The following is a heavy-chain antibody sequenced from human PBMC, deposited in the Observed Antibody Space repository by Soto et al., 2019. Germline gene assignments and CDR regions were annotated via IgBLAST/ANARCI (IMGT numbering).Heavy chain of an antibody. CDR1: GGSISSSNW. CDR3: ARDPPIPYSN. D-gene: IGHD6-13*01. Sequence: PSETLSLTCAVSGGSISSSNWWSWVRQPPGKGLEWIGEIYYSGSTNNNPSLKGRVTISMDASKNQFSLKLSSVTAADTAVYYCARDPPIPYSNWGQGTLVTVSS. V-gene: IGHV4-4*02. J-gene: IGHJ4*02. CDR2: IYYSGST.